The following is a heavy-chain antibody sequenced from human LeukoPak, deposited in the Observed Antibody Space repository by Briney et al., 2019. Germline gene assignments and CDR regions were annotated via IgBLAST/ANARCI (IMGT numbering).Heavy chain of an antibody. J-gene: IGHJ5*02. CDR3: ASGVTVTNWFDP. CDR1: GGSISSGGYS. D-gene: IGHD4-17*01. CDR2: IYYSGST. V-gene: IGHV4-30-4*07. Sequence: SETLSLTCAVSGGSISSGGYSWSWIRQPPGKGLEWIGYIYYSGSTYYNPSLKSRVTISVDTSKNQFSLKLSSVTAADTAVYYCASGVTVTNWFDPWGQGTLVTVSS.